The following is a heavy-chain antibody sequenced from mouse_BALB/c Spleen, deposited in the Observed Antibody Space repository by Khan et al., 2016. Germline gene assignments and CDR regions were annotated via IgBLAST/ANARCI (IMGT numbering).Heavy chain of an antibody. J-gene: IGHJ2*01. CDR1: GYSITSDYA. CDR3: ARLRTGGYYFDY. V-gene: IGHV3-2*02. Sequence: EVQLQESGPGLVKPSQSLSLTCTVTGYSITSDYAWNWIRQFPGNKLEWMGYISYSGSTSYNPSLKSRIYITRDTSKNQFFLQLNSVTTEDTATYYCARLRTGGYYFDYWGQGTTLTVSS. CDR2: ISYSGST. D-gene: IGHD3-3*01.